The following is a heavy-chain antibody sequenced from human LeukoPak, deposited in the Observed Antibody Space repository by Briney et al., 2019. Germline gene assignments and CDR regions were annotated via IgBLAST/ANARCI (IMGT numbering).Heavy chain of an antibody. CDR3: ARRFAWLLGYFDY. CDR1: GDSVSSNSYY. Sequence: SETLSLTCNVSGDSVSSNSYYWGWIRQPPGKGLEWIGDVFHSGSTYYNPSPKSRVIISIDTSKSQFSLKMISVTAADTAVYYCARRFAWLLGYFDYWGPGILVTVSS. J-gene: IGHJ4*02. D-gene: IGHD3-22*01. CDR2: VFHSGST. V-gene: IGHV4-39*01.